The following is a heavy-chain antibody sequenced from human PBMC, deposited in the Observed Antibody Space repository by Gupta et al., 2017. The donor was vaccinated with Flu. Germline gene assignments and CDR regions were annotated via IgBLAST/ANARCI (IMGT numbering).Heavy chain of an antibody. CDR3: AREKFCHTTTCYRYFDP. V-gene: IGHV1-2*06. D-gene: IGHD2-2*02. CDR2: INPHSGST. CDR1: GYSFSDYY. J-gene: IGHJ5*02. Sequence: VQLVQSGAEVKKPGASVKVSCKASGYSFSDYYIHCVRLAHGQGLEWMGRINPHSGSTNYQQKFQGRVTITEDSSLSTAYMELSRLTSDDTAVYYCAREKFCHTTTCYRYFDPWGQGTLVTVSS.